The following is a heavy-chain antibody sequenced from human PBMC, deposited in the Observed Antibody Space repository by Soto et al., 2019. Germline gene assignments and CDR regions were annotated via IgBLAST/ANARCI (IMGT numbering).Heavy chain of an antibody. V-gene: IGHV4-4*07. J-gene: IGHJ5*02. CDR1: GGAITAYY. Sequence: LSLTCTVSGGAITAYYWSWIRQPVGEGLQWIGRVYSTGSTNYNPSLRSRVTMSVDTSQNQFFLRLSSVTAADTTVYYCARDEYYDSNNWFDHWGQGILVTVSS. CDR2: VYSTGST. CDR3: ARDEYYDSNNWFDH. D-gene: IGHD3-22*01.